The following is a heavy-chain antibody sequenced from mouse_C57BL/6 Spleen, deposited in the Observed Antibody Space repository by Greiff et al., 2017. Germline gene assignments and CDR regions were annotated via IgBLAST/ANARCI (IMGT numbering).Heavy chain of an antibody. CDR1: GYTFTDYY. Sequence: EVQLQQSGPVLVKPGASVKMSCKASGYTFTDYYMNWVKQSHVKSLEWIGVINPYNGGTSYNQKFKGKATLTVDKSSSTAYMELNSLTSEDSAVYYCARGAYDGYSDAMDYWGQGTSVTVSS. J-gene: IGHJ4*01. CDR3: ARGAYDGYSDAMDY. CDR2: INPYNGGT. V-gene: IGHV1-19*01. D-gene: IGHD2-3*01.